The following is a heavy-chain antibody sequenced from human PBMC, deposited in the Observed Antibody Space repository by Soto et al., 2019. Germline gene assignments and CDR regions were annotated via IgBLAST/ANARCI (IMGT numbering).Heavy chain of an antibody. Sequence: QVQLVESGGGLVKPGGSLRLSCAASGFTFSDYYMSWIRQAPGKGLEWVSYISSSGSTIYYADSVKGRFTISRDNAKNSLYLQMNSLRAEDTAVYYCARAPLGYYDSSGYWNYYYYGMDVWGQGTTVTVSS. V-gene: IGHV3-11*01. CDR2: ISSSGSTI. CDR1: GFTFSDYY. J-gene: IGHJ6*02. CDR3: ARAPLGYYDSSGYWNYYYYGMDV. D-gene: IGHD3-22*01.